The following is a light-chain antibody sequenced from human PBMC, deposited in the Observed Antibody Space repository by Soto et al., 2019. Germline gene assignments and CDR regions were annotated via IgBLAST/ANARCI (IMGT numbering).Light chain of an antibody. J-gene: IGKJ1*01. CDR3: QQRSNWPPWT. CDR2: DAS. V-gene: IGKV3-11*01. CDR1: QSVSSY. Sequence: EIVLTQSPVTLSLSPGERATISCRASQSVSSYLAWYQQKPGQAPRLLIYDASNRATGIPARFSGSGSGTDFTLTISSLEPEDFAVYYCQQRSNWPPWTFGQGTKVEIK.